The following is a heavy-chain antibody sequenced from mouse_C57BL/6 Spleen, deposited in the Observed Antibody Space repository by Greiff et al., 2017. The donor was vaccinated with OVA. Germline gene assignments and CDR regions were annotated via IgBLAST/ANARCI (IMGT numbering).Heavy chain of an antibody. V-gene: IGHV6-6*01. D-gene: IGHD2-4*01. CDR2: IRNKANNHAT. CDR3: TRRGYDYDVPWYFDV. J-gene: IGHJ1*03. Sequence: EVKLEESGGGLVQPGGSMKLSCAASGFTFSDAWMDWVRQSPEKGLEWVAEIRNKANNHATYYAESVKGRFTISRDDSKSSVYLQMNSLRAEDTGIYYCTRRGYDYDVPWYFDVWGTGTTVTVSS. CDR1: GFTFSDAW.